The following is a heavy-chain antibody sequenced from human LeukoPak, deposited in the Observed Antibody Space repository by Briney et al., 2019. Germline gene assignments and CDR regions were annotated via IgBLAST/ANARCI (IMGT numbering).Heavy chain of an antibody. CDR1: GDSVSSNSAA. CDR3: TRAEIVGATRVFDY. Sequence: SQTLSLTCAISGDSVSSNSAAWNWIRQSPWRGLEWLGRTYYRSKWYNDYAVSMKSRITINPDTSKNQFSLQLNSVTPEDTAVYYCTRAEIVGATRVFDYWGQGTLVTVSS. D-gene: IGHD1-26*01. J-gene: IGHJ4*02. V-gene: IGHV6-1*01. CDR2: TYYRSKWYN.